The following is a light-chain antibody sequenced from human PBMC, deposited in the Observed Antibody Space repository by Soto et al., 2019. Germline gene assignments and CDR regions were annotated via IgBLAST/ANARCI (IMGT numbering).Light chain of an antibody. CDR1: SSDFGGYNY. CDR3: SSYGRSPTLGHVV. V-gene: IGLV2-14*01. Sequence: QSALTQPASVSGSPGQSITISCVGTSSDFGGYNYVSWYQQHPGQAPKLMISDVSNRPSGVSNRFSGSKSGNTASLTISGLQAEDEAHYYCSSYGRSPTLGHVVVGGGTKVTVL. J-gene: IGLJ2*01. CDR2: DVS.